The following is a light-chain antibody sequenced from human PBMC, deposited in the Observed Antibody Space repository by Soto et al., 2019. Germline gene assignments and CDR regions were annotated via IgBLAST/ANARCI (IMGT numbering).Light chain of an antibody. Sequence: QSVLTQPPSASGTPGQRVTMSCSGSSSNIGSYNVNWYQQLPGTAPKLLIYSNNQRPSGVPDRFSGSKSGTSASLAISGLQSEDEAGYYCASWDDSLDAWVFGGGTKVTVL. CDR2: SNN. V-gene: IGLV1-44*01. CDR1: SSNIGSYN. J-gene: IGLJ3*02. CDR3: ASWDDSLDAWV.